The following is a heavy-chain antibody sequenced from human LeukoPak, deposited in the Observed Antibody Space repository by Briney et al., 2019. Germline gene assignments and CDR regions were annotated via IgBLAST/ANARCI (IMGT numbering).Heavy chain of an antibody. CDR1: GGSFSGYY. CDR3: ARGWYYKF. V-gene: IGHV4-34*01. CDR2: INHSGST. D-gene: IGHD3-10*01. Sequence: SETLSLTCAVYGGSFSGYYWSWIRQPPGKGLEWIGEINHSGSTNYNPSLKSRVTISVDTSKNQFSLKLSSGTAADTAVYYCARGWYYKFWGQGTLVTVSS. J-gene: IGHJ4*02.